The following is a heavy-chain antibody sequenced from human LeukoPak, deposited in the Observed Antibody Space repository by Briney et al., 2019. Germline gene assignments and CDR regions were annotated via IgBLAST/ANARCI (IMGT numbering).Heavy chain of an antibody. D-gene: IGHD1-1*01. CDR1: GGSISSGGYY. Sequence: SETLSLTCTVSGGSISSGGYYWSWIRQHPGKGLEWIGYIYYSGSTYYNPSLKSRVTISVDTSKNQFSLKLSSVTAADTAVYYCARSRRGDYNWNWFDPWGQGTLVTVSS. V-gene: IGHV4-31*03. J-gene: IGHJ5*02. CDR2: IYYSGST. CDR3: ARSRRGDYNWNWFDP.